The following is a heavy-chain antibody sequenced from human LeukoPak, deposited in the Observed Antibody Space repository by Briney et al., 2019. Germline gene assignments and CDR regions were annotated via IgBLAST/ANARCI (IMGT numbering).Heavy chain of an antibody. CDR2: ISYDGSNK. D-gene: IGHD6-19*01. CDR3: ARGGSAWAIDC. J-gene: IGHJ4*02. Sequence: GGSLRLSCAASGFTVSNNYMNWVRQAPGKGLEWVAVISYDGSNKYYADSVKGRFTISRDNSKNTLYLQMNSLRAEDTAVNYCARGGSAWAIDCWGQGTLVTVSS. CDR1: GFTVSNNY. V-gene: IGHV3-30-3*01.